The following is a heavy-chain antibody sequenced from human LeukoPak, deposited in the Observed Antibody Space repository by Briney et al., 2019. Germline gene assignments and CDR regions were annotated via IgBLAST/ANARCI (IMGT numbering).Heavy chain of an antibody. CDR2: ISGSGGST. CDR3: AKEGLRYFDWLPFPAWFDP. J-gene: IGHJ5*02. V-gene: IGHV3-23*01. CDR1: GFTFSSYA. Sequence: PGGSLRLSCAASGFTFSSYAMSCVRQAPGKGLEWVSAISGSGGSTYYADSVKGRFTISRDNSKNTLYLQMNSLRAEDTAVYYCAKEGLRYFDWLPFPAWFDPWGQGTLVTVSS. D-gene: IGHD3-9*01.